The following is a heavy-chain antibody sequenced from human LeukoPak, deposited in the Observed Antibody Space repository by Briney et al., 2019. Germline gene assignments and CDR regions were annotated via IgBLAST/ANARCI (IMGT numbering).Heavy chain of an antibody. CDR1: GGSISSYY. V-gene: IGHV4-59*01. Sequence: PSETLSLTCTVSGGSISSYYWSWLRQPPGKGLEWIGYIYYSGSTNYNPSLKSRVTISVDTSKNQFSLKLSSVTAADTAVYYCARDNDSSGYQYAFDIWGQGTMVTVSS. J-gene: IGHJ3*02. D-gene: IGHD3-22*01. CDR2: IYYSGST. CDR3: ARDNDSSGYQYAFDI.